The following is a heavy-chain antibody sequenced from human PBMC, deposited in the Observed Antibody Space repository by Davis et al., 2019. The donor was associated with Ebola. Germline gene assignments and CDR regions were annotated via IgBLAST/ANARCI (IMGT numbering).Heavy chain of an antibody. CDR2: ISWNSGSI. CDR1: GFTFDDYT. V-gene: IGHV3-9*01. CDR3: AKAGLRYFDWTPLGG. Sequence: GGSLRLSCAASGFTFDDYTMHWVRQAPGKGLEWVSGISWNSGSIGYADSVKGRFTISRDNSKNSLYLQMNSLRTEDTALYYCAKAGLRYFDWTPLGGWGQGTLVTVSS. D-gene: IGHD3-9*01. J-gene: IGHJ4*02.